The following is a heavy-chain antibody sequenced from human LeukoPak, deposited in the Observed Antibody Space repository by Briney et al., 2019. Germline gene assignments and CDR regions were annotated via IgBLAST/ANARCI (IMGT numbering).Heavy chain of an antibody. CDR1: GGSFSAFY. CDR3: ARDASSSPRGRFDP. Sequence: SETLSLTCNVSGGSFSAFYWSWVRQPPGEGLEWVGELSHTGNTNYNPSLKSRFTISVDTSKNQFSLKLTSVTATDTAVYYCARDASSSPRGRFDPWGQGTLVTVSS. V-gene: IGHV4-34*01. J-gene: IGHJ5*02. D-gene: IGHD2-2*01. CDR2: LSHTGNT.